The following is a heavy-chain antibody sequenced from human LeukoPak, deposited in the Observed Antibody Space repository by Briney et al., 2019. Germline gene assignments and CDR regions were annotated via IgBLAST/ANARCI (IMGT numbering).Heavy chain of an antibody. CDR1: GGSISSCY. CDR2: IYYSGST. CDR3: ARGQHSYGYFNGFDY. Sequence: SETLSLTCTVSGGSISSCYWNWIRQPPGKGLEWIGYIYYSGSTNYNPSLESRVTMSVDTSKNQFSLKLSSVTAADTAVYYCARGQHSYGYFNGFDYWGQGTLVTVSS. D-gene: IGHD5-18*01. V-gene: IGHV4-59*01. J-gene: IGHJ4*02.